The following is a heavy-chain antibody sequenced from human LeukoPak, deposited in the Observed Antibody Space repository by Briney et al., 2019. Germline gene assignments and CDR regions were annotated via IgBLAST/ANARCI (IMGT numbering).Heavy chain of an antibody. D-gene: IGHD1-26*01. CDR1: NRSISSHY. CDR3: ARNGGPVYSGSCTYYYYGMDV. CDR2: IYYSGST. J-gene: IGHJ6*02. Sequence: SDTLSLTCTVSNRSISSHYSSWIRHPPGKGLEWIGYIYYSGSTNYNPSLKSRVTMSVDTSKKQFSLGLSSVTAVDTAVYYCARNGGPVYSGSCTYYYYGMDVWGQGTTVTVSS. V-gene: IGHV4-59*08.